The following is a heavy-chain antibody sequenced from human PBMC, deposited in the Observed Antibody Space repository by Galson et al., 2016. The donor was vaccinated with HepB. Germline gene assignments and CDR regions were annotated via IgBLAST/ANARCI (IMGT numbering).Heavy chain of an antibody. J-gene: IGHJ6*02. CDR3: ARDWKETYGMDV. D-gene: IGHD1-1*01. CDR1: GGTFSSYA. Sequence: SVKVSCKASGGTFSSYAISWVRQAPGQGLEWMGDIISITGTAKYAQNFQGRVTISADESTSTAYMELTSLRSEDTAVDYCARDWKETYGMDVWGQGTTVTVSS. V-gene: IGHV1-69*13. CDR2: IISITGTA.